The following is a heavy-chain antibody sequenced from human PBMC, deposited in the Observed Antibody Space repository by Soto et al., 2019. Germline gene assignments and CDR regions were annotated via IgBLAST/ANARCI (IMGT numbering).Heavy chain of an antibody. D-gene: IGHD3-16*01. V-gene: IGHV6-1*01. CDR3: ARYFQYYVRSDSYLGY. CDR1: GDSVSGNSAA. Sequence: PSQTLSLTCAISGDSVSGNSAAWNWIRHSPSRGLEWLGRTYYRSRWYNDYAVSVKSRITVTPDTSKNRFSLHLNSVTPEDTAVYYRARYFQYYVRSDSYLGYWGQGALVTVSS. CDR2: TYYRSRWYN. J-gene: IGHJ4*02.